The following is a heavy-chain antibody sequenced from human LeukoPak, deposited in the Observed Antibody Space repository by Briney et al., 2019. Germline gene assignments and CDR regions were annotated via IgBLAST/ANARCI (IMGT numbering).Heavy chain of an antibody. CDR1: GGSISSGDYY. Sequence: PSQALSLTCTVSGGSISSGDYYWSRIRQPPGKGLERSGYIYYRGSTHYNPSLKNRVTISVGASKNQFSLKLSSVTAADTAVYYCARALHTPGDYGDYGSPPNWFDPWGQGTLVTVSS. D-gene: IGHD4-17*01. V-gene: IGHV4-30-4*08. CDR3: ARALHTPGDYGDYGSPPNWFDP. J-gene: IGHJ5*02. CDR2: IYYRGST.